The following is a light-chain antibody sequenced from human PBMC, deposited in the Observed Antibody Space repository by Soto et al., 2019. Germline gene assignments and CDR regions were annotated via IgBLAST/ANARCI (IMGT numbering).Light chain of an antibody. CDR1: QSVSRSY. CDR3: QQYGSSTRT. J-gene: IGKJ1*01. Sequence: IVLTQPPRTLSSSPGETATLCPRASQSVSRSYLAWYQQKRGQAPRXVIYGASSRETGIPDRFSGSGSGTDFTLTISRLEPEDFAVYYCQQYGSSTRTFGQGTKVDIK. V-gene: IGKV3-20*01. CDR2: GAS.